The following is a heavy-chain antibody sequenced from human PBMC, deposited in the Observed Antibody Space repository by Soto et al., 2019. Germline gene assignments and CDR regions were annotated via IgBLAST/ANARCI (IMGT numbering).Heavy chain of an antibody. D-gene: IGHD2-2*01. CDR1: GGTFGSYT. V-gene: IGHV1-69*06. Sequence: QVHLVQSGAEVKKPGSSVKVSCTASGGTFGSYTVTWVRQAPGQGLECMGEIIPMFGTASYAQKFQGRVTLTADKSTTTAHMELSSLSSDDTAVYFCARQKAMPPHFYSGMDVWGQGTTVTVSS. J-gene: IGHJ6*02. CDR2: IIPMFGTA. CDR3: ARQKAMPPHFYSGMDV.